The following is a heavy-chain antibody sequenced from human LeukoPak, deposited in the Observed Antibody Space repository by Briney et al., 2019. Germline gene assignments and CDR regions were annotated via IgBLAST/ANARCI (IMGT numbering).Heavy chain of an antibody. V-gene: IGHV3-7*01. D-gene: IGHD3-10*01. J-gene: IGHJ4*02. CDR1: GFTFSAFW. CDR2: INQDARAK. Sequence: QSGGSLRLSCAASGFTFSAFWMSWVRQAPGKGLEWVASINQDARAKHYVDSVKGRFTVSRDNAKSSLYLQTNSLRAEDTAVYYCARLWGDVTIFDYWGQGTLVTVSS. CDR3: ARLWGDVTIFDY.